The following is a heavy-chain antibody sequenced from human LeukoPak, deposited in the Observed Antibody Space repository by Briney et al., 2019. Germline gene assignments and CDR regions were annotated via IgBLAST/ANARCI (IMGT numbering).Heavy chain of an antibody. D-gene: IGHD4-17*01. Sequence: SETLSLTCTVSGGSVSSSSHYWGWIRQPPGKGLEWIGSIYYSGSTYYNPSLKSRVTLSVDTSKNQLSLKVSSVTVADTAVYFGARFFRSFSTVTVPDYWGQGTLVTVSS. CDR1: GGSVSSSSHY. J-gene: IGHJ4*02. CDR2: IYYSGST. V-gene: IGHV4-39*01. CDR3: ARFFRSFSTVTVPDY.